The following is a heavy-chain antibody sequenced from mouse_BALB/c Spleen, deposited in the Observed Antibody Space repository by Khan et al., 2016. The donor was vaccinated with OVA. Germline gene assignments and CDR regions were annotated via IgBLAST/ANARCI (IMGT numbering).Heavy chain of an antibody. Sequence: QVQLKQSGAELVRPGVSVKISCKGSGYTFTDFTMHWVKQSHAVSLEWIGVISTYYGDADYNQKFKGKATMTVDKSSNKAYLDLARLTSEDSAIYYLGRGGGGERFLYWGQGTLVTVSA. CDR1: GYTFTDFT. V-gene: IGHV1S137*01. CDR3: GRGGGGERFLY. J-gene: IGHJ3*01. CDR2: ISTYYGDA.